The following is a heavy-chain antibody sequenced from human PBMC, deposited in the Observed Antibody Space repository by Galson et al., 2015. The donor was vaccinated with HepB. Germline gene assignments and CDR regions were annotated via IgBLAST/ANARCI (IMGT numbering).Heavy chain of an antibody. J-gene: IGHJ5*02. Sequence: SVKVSCKASGYTFTGYYMHWVRQAPGQGLEWMGRINPNSGGTNYAQKFQGRVTMTRDTSISIAYMELSRLRSDDTAVYYCARGYCSSTRTSIFGFDPWGQGTLVTVSS. CDR1: GYTFTGYY. D-gene: IGHD2-2*01. V-gene: IGHV1-2*06. CDR3: ARGYCSSTRTSIFGFDP. CDR2: INPNSGGT.